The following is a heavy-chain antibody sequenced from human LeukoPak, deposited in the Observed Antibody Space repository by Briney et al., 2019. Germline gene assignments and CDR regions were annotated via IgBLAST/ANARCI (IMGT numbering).Heavy chain of an antibody. CDR1: GYRFTSYW. CDR2: IYPGDSDT. D-gene: IGHD6-19*01. V-gene: IGHV5-51*01. Sequence: GESLKISCKGSGYRFTSYWIGWVRQMPGKGLEWMGIIYPGDSDTRYSPSFQGQVTISADKSISTAYLHWSSLKASDTAMYYCARRIAVAGYYFDYWGQGTLVTVSS. J-gene: IGHJ4*02. CDR3: ARRIAVAGYYFDY.